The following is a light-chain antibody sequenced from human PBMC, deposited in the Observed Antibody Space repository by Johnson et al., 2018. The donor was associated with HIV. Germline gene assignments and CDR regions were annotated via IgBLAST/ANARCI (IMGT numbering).Light chain of an antibody. V-gene: IGLV1-51*01. Sequence: QSVLTQPPSVSAAPGQRVTISCSGSSSNIGNNYVSWHQQFPGTVPKLLIYDNDSRPSGIPDRFSGSKSGTSATLRITGLQTGDEADYYCGTWDSRLGNYVFGTGTKITVL. J-gene: IGLJ1*01. CDR3: GTWDSRLGNYV. CDR1: SSNIGNNY. CDR2: DND.